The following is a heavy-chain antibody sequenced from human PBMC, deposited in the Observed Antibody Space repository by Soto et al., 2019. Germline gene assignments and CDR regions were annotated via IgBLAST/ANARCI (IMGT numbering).Heavy chain of an antibody. CDR1: GGSISSGGYY. CDR2: IYYSGST. Sequence: SETLSLTCTVSGGSISSGGYYWSWIRQHPGKGLEWIGYIYYSGSTYYNPSLKSRVTISVDTSKNQFSLRLSSATAADTAVYYCARETRASGLPFDYWGQAALVTVSS. CDR3: ARETRASGLPFDY. V-gene: IGHV4-31*03. D-gene: IGHD5-12*01. J-gene: IGHJ4*02.